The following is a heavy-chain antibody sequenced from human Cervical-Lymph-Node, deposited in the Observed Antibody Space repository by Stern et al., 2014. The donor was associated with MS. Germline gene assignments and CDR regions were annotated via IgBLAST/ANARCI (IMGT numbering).Heavy chain of an antibody. CDR1: GFTFSNSG. CDR2: IVVGSDKT. J-gene: IGHJ3*02. V-gene: IGHV1-58*01. CDR3: AAGDTVAMLGTAIDAFDI. Sequence: QLVESGPEVRKPGSSVKVSCKASGFTFSNSGVQWVRQTRGQRLEWIGWIVVGSDKTSYAQKFQERVTITRDRSTSTAYMELSSLRSEDTAVFYCAAGDTVAMLGTAIDAFDIWGQGTMVTVSS. D-gene: IGHD4-17*01.